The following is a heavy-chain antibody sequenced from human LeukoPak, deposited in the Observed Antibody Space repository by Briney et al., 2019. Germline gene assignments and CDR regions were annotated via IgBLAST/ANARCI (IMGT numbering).Heavy chain of an antibody. CDR2: IYYSGST. D-gene: IGHD6-13*01. CDR1: GGSFSGYY. J-gene: IGHJ4*02. Sequence: SETLSLTCAVYGGSFSGYYWSWIRQHPGKGLEWIGYIYYSGSTYYNPSLKSRVTISVDTSKNQFSLKLSSVTAADTAVYYCAKARVAAAEFEWGYFDYWGQGTLVTVSS. CDR3: AKARVAAAEFEWGYFDY. V-gene: IGHV4-31*11.